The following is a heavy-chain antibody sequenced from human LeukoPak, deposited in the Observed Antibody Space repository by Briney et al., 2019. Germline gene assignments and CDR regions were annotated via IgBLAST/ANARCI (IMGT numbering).Heavy chain of an antibody. CDR2: IQGNLDGGTT. V-gene: IGHV3-15*01. CDR1: GFSFTSAW. Sequence: GGSLRLSCAASGFSFTSAWMVWVRQAPGKGLEWVGRIQGNLDGGTTDFAAPVKGRFTISRDDLARTVYLEMNNLKADDTGVYYCTTDFSHFDFSSGYYSYWGQGSLVTVSS. J-gene: IGHJ4*02. D-gene: IGHD3-3*01. CDR3: TTDFSHFDFSSGYYSY.